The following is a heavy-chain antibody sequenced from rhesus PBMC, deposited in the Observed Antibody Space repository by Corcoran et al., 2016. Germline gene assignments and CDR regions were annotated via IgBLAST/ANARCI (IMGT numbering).Heavy chain of an antibody. CDR1: GFLLSTLAMC. J-gene: IGHJ4*01. Sequence: QVPLKESGPALVKPTPTLTLTSPFSGFLLSTLAMCVGWLRLPYRKTLEWLAVIYWDDDKRYNTALKSMLTISKDTSKNQVVLTMTNMDPVDTATYYCARKSSSGWYYFDYWGQGVLVTVSS. CDR3: ARKSSSGWYYFDY. V-gene: IGHV2-1*01. D-gene: IGHD6-31*01. CDR2: IYWDDDK.